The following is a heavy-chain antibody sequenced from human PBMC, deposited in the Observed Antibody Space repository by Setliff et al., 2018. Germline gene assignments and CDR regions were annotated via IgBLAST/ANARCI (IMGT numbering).Heavy chain of an antibody. Sequence: SETLSLTCAVYGGSFSGYYWSWIRRPPGKGLEWIGEINHSGSTNYNPSLKSRVTISVDTSKNQFSPKLSSVTAADTAVYYCARGPSSGSYSDAFDIWAKGQWSPSPQ. V-gene: IGHV4-34*01. CDR1: GGSFSGYY. D-gene: IGHD1-26*01. CDR3: ARGPSSGSYSDAFDI. CDR2: INHSGST. J-gene: IGHJ3*02.